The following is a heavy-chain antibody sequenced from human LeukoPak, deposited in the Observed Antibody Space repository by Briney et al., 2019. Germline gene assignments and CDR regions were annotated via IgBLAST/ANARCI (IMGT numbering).Heavy chain of an antibody. D-gene: IGHD6-19*01. V-gene: IGHV4-34*01. CDR2: INHSGSN. CDR3: ARGDSSGWYSFDY. J-gene: IGHJ4*02. CDR1: GGSFSGYY. Sequence: PSETLSLTCAVYGGSFSGYYWSWIRQPPGKGLEWIGEINHSGSNNYNPSLKSRVTISVDTSKNQFSLKLSSVTAADTAVYYCARGDSSGWYSFDYWGQGTLVTVSS.